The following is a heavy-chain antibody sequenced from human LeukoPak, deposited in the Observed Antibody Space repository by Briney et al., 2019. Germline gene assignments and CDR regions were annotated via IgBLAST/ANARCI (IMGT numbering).Heavy chain of an antibody. CDR3: ARDSEWLPDY. V-gene: IGHV3-48*03. Sequence: GGSLRLSCAASGFIFSSYEMNWVRQAPGEGLEWVSYISSSGRTKYYADSVKGRFTISRDNAKNSLYLQMNSLRVEDTAVYYCARDSEWLPDYWGQGTLVTVSS. J-gene: IGHJ4*02. D-gene: IGHD5-12*01. CDR1: GFIFSSYE. CDR2: ISSSGRTK.